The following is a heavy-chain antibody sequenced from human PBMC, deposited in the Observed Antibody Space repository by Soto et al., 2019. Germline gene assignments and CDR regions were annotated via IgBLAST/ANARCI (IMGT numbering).Heavy chain of an antibody. CDR2: IYYSGST. CDR1: GGSISSYY. V-gene: IGHV4-59*01. J-gene: IGHJ4*02. D-gene: IGHD3-10*01. CDR3: ARDRWGEDGSGSYSLDY. Sequence: QVQLQESGPGLVKPSETLSLTCTVSGGSISSYYWSWIRQPPGKGLEWIGYIYYSGSTNYNPSLKGRVTISVDTSENLFSLKLSSVTAADTAVYYCARDRWGEDGSGSYSLDYWGQGTLVTVSS.